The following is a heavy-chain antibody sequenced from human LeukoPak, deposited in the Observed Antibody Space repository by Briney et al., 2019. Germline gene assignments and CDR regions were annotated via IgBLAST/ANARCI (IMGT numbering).Heavy chain of an antibody. D-gene: IGHD6-6*01. Sequence: GGSLRLSCAASGFNFSSYWMHWVPQAPGKGPVLVSSINSDGSFTSYADPVKGRFTISRDNAKNTLNLQMNSLRAEDTAVYYGAKKRALGEVEYSSSYFDYWGQGALVTVSS. J-gene: IGHJ4*02. CDR2: INSDGSFT. V-gene: IGHV3-74*01. CDR3: AKKRALGEVEYSSSYFDY. CDR1: GFNFSSYW.